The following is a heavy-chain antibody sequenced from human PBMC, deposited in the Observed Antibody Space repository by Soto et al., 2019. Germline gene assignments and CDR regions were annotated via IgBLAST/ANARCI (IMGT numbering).Heavy chain of an antibody. CDR3: AKDYNRYYYDSSGYYFGY. CDR1: GFAFSSYG. D-gene: IGHD3-22*01. J-gene: IGHJ4*02. Sequence: GGSLRLSCAASGFAFSSYGMHWVRQAPGKGLEWVAVISYDGSNKYYADSVKGRFTISRDNSKNTLYLQMNSLRAEDTAVYYCAKDYNRYYYDSSGYYFGYWGQGTLVTVSS. CDR2: ISYDGSNK. V-gene: IGHV3-30*18.